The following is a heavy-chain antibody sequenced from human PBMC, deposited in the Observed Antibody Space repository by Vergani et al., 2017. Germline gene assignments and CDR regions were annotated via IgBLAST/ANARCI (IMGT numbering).Heavy chain of an antibody. Sequence: QVQLVESGGGVVQRGGFLRLSCATSGFTLSNHDMQWIRQGPGKGLEFVAFIQFDGSNQYYADSVKGRFTLSRDFSKNTLYLQMNSLRTDDTATYYCAKHFRGWGIDYWGQGTQVIVSS. D-gene: IGHD3-16*01. CDR1: GFTLSNHD. CDR3: AKHFRGWGIDY. J-gene: IGHJ4*02. CDR2: IQFDGSNQ. V-gene: IGHV3-30*02.